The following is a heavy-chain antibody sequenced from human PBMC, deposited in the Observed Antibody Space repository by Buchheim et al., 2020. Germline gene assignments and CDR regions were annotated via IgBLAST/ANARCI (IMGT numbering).Heavy chain of an antibody. CDR3: ARDPGGWYYFDY. CDR1: GYTFTSYY. V-gene: IGHV1-46*01. J-gene: IGHJ4*02. D-gene: IGHD6-19*01. Sequence: QVQLVQSGAEVKKPGASVRVSCKASGYTFTSYYMHWVRQAPGQGLEWMGIINTSGGSKSYAQKFQGSVTMTRGTATGADDMELSSLRSEDTAVYYCARDPGGWYYFDYWGQGTL. CDR2: INTSGGSK.